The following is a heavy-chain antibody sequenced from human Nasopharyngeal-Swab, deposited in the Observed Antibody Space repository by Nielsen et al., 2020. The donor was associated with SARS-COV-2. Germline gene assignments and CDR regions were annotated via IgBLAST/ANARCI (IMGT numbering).Heavy chain of an antibody. CDR3: AKASCGGDCPSGQHADF. J-gene: IGHJ4*02. CDR1: GFSFNTYG. CDR2: ISGYNGTT. D-gene: IGHD2-21*01. Sequence: ASVKVSCKASGFSFNTYGFIWVRQAPGQGLEWMGWISGYNGTTLYAEKVQGRVAMTTDAATSTAYMELRNLRPDDTALYFCAKASCGGDCPSGQHADFWGQGTQVTVSS. V-gene: IGHV1-18*04.